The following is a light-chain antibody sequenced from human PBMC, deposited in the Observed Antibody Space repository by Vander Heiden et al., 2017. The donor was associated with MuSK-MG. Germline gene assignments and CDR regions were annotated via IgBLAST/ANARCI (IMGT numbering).Light chain of an antibody. CDR2: AAS. V-gene: IGKV1-39*01. CDR3: QQSYSTPYT. Sequence: DIQMTQSPSSLSASVGDRVTIICRASQSISSYLNWYQQKPGKAPKLLIYAASSLQSGVPSRFSGSGSGTDFTLTISSLQPEDVATYYCQQSYSTPYTFGQGTKLEIK. J-gene: IGKJ2*01. CDR1: QSISSY.